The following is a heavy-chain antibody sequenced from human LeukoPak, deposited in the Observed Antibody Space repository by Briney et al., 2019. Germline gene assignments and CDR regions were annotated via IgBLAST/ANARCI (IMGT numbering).Heavy chain of an antibody. D-gene: IGHD3-9*01. Sequence: GGSLRLSCAASGFTFSSYAMSWVRQAPGKGLEWVSAISGSGGSTYYADSVKGRFTISRDNPKNTLYLQMNSLRAEDTAVYYCAKDGDFLTSYYNDRVFHDYWGQGTLVTVSS. V-gene: IGHV3-23*01. CDR1: GFTFSSYA. J-gene: IGHJ4*02. CDR3: AKDGDFLTSYYNDRVFHDY. CDR2: ISGSGGST.